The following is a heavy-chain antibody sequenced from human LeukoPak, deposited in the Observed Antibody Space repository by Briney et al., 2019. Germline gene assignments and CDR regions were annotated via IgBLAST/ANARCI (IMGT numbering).Heavy chain of an antibody. D-gene: IGHD3-22*01. CDR1: VGTFSSYA. CDR2: IIPIFGTA. J-gene: IGHJ3*02. CDR3: ARVEFYYDSSGYGAFDI. Sequence: ASVKVSFKASVGTFSSYAISWVRQAPGQGREWMGGIIPIFGTANYAQKFQGRVTINTDESPSPAYMELSRLRSGDTAVYYCARVEFYYDSSGYGAFDIWGQGTMVTVSS. V-gene: IGHV1-69*05.